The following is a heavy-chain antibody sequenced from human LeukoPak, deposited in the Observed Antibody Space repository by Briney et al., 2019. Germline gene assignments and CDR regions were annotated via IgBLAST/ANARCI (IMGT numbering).Heavy chain of an antibody. V-gene: IGHV3-21*01. J-gene: IGHJ3*02. CDR2: ISSSSSYI. CDR1: GFTFSSYS. CDR3: ARGLRYFDWLFPPDAFDI. D-gene: IGHD3-9*01. Sequence: PGGSLRLSCAASGFTFSSYSMNWVRQAPGKGLEWVSSISSSSSYIYYADSVKGRFTISRDNAKNSLYLQMNNLRAEDTAVYYCARGLRYFDWLFPPDAFDIWGQGTMVTVSS.